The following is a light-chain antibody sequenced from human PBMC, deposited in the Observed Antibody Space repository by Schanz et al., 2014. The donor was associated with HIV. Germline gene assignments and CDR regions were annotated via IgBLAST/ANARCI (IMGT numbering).Light chain of an antibody. V-gene: IGKV4-1*01. J-gene: IGKJ3*01. CDR3: QQYYDRPRT. CDR1: QSVLYSSNNKNY. Sequence: DIVMTQSPDSLAVSLGERATIHCKSSQSVLYSSNNKNYLAWYQQKPGQPPKLLIYWASTRESGVPDRFSGSGSGTDFTLTITSLQAEDVAVYYCQQYYDRPRTFGPGTKVDLK. CDR2: WAS.